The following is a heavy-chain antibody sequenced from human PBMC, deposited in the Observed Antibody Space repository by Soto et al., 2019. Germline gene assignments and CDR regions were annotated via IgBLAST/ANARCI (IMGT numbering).Heavy chain of an antibody. CDR1: TGSISSGNW. Sequence: QVQLRESGPGLVEASGTLSLTCEVSTGSISSGNWWSWVRQPPGKGLEWIGEIYYTGATNYTPSLKSRITMTIDKSKDHLSLSLRSATAADTAVYYCARVFSSGSGWMYYFDFWGQGTLVSVSS. V-gene: IGHV4-4*02. J-gene: IGHJ4*02. CDR2: IYYTGAT. CDR3: ARVFSSGSGWMYYFDF. D-gene: IGHD6-25*01.